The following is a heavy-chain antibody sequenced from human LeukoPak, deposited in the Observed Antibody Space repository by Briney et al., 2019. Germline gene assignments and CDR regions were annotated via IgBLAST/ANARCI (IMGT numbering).Heavy chain of an antibody. D-gene: IGHD3-9*01. V-gene: IGHV1-2*02. Sequence: GASVKVSCKASGYTFTSYYMHWVRQAPGQGLEWMGWINPNSGGTNYAQKFQGRVTMTRDTSISTAYMELSRLRSDDTAVYYCARDYDILTGYYAFDYWGQGTLVTVSS. J-gene: IGHJ4*02. CDR1: GYTFTSYY. CDR2: INPNSGGT. CDR3: ARDYDILTGYYAFDY.